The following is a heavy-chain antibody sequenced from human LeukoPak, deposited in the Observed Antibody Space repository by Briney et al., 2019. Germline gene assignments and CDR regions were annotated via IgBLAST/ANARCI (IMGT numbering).Heavy chain of an antibody. CDR2: INPSGGST. Sequence: ASVKVPCKASGYTFTSYYMHWVRQAPGQGLEWMGIINPSGGSTSYAQKFQGRVTMTRDTSTSTVYMELSSLRSEDTAVYYCARGYCSSTSCEQIGRHLRFLEWLFPAFDYWGQGTLVTVSS. D-gene: IGHD3-3*01. CDR3: ARGYCSSTSCEQIGRHLRFLEWLFPAFDY. V-gene: IGHV1-46*03. J-gene: IGHJ4*02. CDR1: GYTFTSYY.